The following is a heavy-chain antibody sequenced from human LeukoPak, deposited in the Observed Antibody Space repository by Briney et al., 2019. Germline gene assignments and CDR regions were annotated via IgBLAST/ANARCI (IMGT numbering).Heavy chain of an antibody. CDR3: ARDQEYSYGYGRN. CDR2: FYHSGDT. Sequence: SETLSLTCTVSGYSISSGYYWGWIRQPPGKGLEWIGSFYHSGDTYYNPSLKSRVTISVDTSKNQFSLNLRSVTAADTAVYSCARDQEYSYGYGRNWGQGTLVTVSS. J-gene: IGHJ4*02. CDR1: GYSISSGYY. D-gene: IGHD5-18*01. V-gene: IGHV4-38-2*02.